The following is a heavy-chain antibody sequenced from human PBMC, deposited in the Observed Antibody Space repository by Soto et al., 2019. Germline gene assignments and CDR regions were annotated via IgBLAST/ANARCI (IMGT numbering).Heavy chain of an antibody. D-gene: IGHD2-21*01. V-gene: IGHV4-30-2*06. CDR2: IYHSGNT. CDR3: DTETLAYNWLDT. CDR1: GGSVSSVGYS. J-gene: IGHJ5*02. Sequence: PSETLSLTCGVSGGSVSSVGYSWSWIRQSPGKGLEWIGHIYHSGNTYYNPSLGSRVTISMDRSNNQFSLQVHSVTAADTAVYYCDTETLAYNWLDTWGLGTLVTVSS.